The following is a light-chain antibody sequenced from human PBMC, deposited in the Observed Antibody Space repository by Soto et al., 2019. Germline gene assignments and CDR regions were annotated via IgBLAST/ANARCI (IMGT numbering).Light chain of an antibody. V-gene: IGKV3-15*01. CDR2: GAS. J-gene: IGKJ4*01. CDR1: QSVSSN. CDR3: QHANSFRFT. Sequence: EIVMTQSPATLSVSPGERATLSCRASQSVSSNLAWYQQKPGQAPRLLIYGASTRATGIPARFSGSGSGTEFTLTISSLQSEDFAIYYCQHANSFRFTFGGGTKVDIK.